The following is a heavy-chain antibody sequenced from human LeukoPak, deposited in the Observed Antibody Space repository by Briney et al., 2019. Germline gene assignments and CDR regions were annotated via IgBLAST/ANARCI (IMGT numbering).Heavy chain of an antibody. CDR3: ARGPRGSIAAAGTFFDY. CDR2: ISYDGTYK. D-gene: IGHD6-13*01. CDR1: GFTFSDFG. Sequence: GGSLRLSCAASGFTFSDFGMHWVRQAPGKGLEWVAFISYDGTYKYSGDSVKGRFTISRDNSRNTLYLQMNSLRAEDTAVYYCARGPRGSIAAAGTFFDYWGQGTLVTVSS. J-gene: IGHJ4*02. V-gene: IGHV3-30*14.